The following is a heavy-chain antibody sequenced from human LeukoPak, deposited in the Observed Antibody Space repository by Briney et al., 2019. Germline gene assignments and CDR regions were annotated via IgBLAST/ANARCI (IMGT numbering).Heavy chain of an antibody. CDR1: GYTFTSYY. D-gene: IGHD3-3*01. J-gene: IGHJ3*02. Sequence: GASVKVSCKASGYTFTSYYMHWVRQAPGQGLEWMGIINPSGGSTSYAQKFQGRVTMTRDTSTSTVYMELSSLRSEDTAVYYCARSDYDFWSGYGLGPDIWGQGTMVTVSS. CDR2: INPSGGST. V-gene: IGHV1-46*01. CDR3: ARSDYDFWSGYGLGPDI.